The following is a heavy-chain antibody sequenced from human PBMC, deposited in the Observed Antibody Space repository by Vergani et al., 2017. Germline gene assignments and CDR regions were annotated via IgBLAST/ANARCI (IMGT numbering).Heavy chain of an antibody. Sequence: EVQLVPSGAEVKTPGESLKISCKGSGYSFTSYWIGWVRQMPGKGLGWMGIIYPGDSDTRYSPSFQGQVTISADKSISTAYLQWSSLKASDTAMYYCARRTTGTTLPSKDENWFDPWGQGTLVTVSS. CDR1: GYSFTSYW. D-gene: IGHD1-1*01. CDR3: ARRTTGTTLPSKDENWFDP. V-gene: IGHV5-51*03. J-gene: IGHJ5*02. CDR2: IYPGDSDT.